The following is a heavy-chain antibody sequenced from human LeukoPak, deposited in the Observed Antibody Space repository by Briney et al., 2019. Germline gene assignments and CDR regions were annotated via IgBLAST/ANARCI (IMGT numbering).Heavy chain of an antibody. CDR1: GGSISSHY. J-gene: IGHJ4*02. V-gene: IGHV4-59*11. D-gene: IGHD5-18*01. Sequence: SETLSLTCTVSGGSISSHYWSWVRQPPGKGLEWIEYMYDTVNTKDNPSLTSRLTLSADTSKNQFSLRLGSVTAADTAVYYCATIKRGYPYGYFDFWGQGILVTVSS. CDR3: ATIKRGYPYGYFDF. CDR2: MYDTVNT.